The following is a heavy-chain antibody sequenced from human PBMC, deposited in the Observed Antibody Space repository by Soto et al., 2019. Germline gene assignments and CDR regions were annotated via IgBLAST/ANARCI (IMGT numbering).Heavy chain of an antibody. CDR2: IYPGDSDT. CDR3: ARHYDYVWGSSYYYYGMDV. J-gene: IGHJ6*02. D-gene: IGHD3-16*01. Sequence: PGESLKISCKGSGYSFTSYWIGWARQMPGKGLEWMGIIYPGDSDTRYSPSFQGQDTISADKSISTAYLQWSSLKASDTAMYYCARHYDYVWGSSYYYYGMDVWGQGTTVTVSS. CDR1: GYSFTSYW. V-gene: IGHV5-51*01.